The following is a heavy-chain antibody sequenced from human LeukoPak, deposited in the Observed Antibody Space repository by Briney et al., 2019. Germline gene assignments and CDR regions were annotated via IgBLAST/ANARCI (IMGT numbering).Heavy chain of an antibody. J-gene: IGHJ4*02. V-gene: IGHV3-21*04. CDR3: AKDRIPSSLAEAGEGYFDY. CDR2: ISSSSSYI. CDR1: GFTFSSYS. D-gene: IGHD6-13*01. Sequence: PGGSLRLSCAASGFTFSSYSMNWVRQAPGKGLEWVSSISSSSSYIYYADSVKGRFTISRDNAKNSLYLQMHSLRAEDTALYHCAKDRIPSSLAEAGEGYFDYWGQGTLLTVSS.